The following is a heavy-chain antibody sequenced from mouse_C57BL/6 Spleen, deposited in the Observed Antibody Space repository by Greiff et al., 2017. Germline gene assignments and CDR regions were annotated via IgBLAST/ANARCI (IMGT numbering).Heavy chain of an antibody. CDR1: GFNIKDYY. CDR3: TLISTVGGGGYFDV. V-gene: IGHV14-1*01. Sequence: EVKLLESGAELVRPGASVKLSCTASGFNIKDYYMHWVKQRPEQGLEWIGRIDPEDGDTEYAPKFQGKATMTTDTSSNTAYLQLSSLTSEDTAVYYCTLISTVGGGGYFDVWGTGTTVTVSS. CDR2: IDPEDGDT. J-gene: IGHJ1*03. D-gene: IGHD1-1*01.